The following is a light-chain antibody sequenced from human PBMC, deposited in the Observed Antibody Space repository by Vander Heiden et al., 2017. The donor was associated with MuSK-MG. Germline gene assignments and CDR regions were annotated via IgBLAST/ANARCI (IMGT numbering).Light chain of an antibody. J-gene: IGKJ2*01. Sequence: ELVMTQSPVTLYVSPGERATLSCRASESVSSNLAWYQQKPGQAPRLLIYGASTRASGIPARFSGSGSGTEFTLTISRLQSEDFAVYYCQQYNNWPPRATFGQGTKLEIK. CDR1: ESVSSN. V-gene: IGKV3-15*01. CDR3: QQYNNWPPRAT. CDR2: GAS.